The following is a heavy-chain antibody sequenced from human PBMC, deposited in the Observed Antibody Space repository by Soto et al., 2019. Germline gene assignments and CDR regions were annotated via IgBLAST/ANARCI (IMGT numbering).Heavy chain of an antibody. D-gene: IGHD6-13*01. Sequence: PGGSVRLPCAASGFTFDDYAMHWVRQVPGKGLEWVSGINWNSGSIGYGDSVKGRFAISRDNAKNSLHLQMNSLSAEDTAFYYCVKDESINWYSGHFRHWGQGTLVTVSS. CDR1: GFTFDDYA. CDR3: VKDESINWYSGHFRH. CDR2: INWNSGSI. V-gene: IGHV3-9*01. J-gene: IGHJ1*01.